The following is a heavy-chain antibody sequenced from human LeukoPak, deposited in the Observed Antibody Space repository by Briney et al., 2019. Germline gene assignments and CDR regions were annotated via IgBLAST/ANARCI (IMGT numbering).Heavy chain of an antibody. CDR3: ARRDYYGSGSHFDY. Sequence: SQTLSLTCTVSGGFISSGGYYWSWIRQHPGKVLELIGYIYYSRSTYYNPSLKSRVTISVDTSKNQFSLKLSSVPAADTAVYYCARRDYYGSGSHFDYWGQGTLVTVSS. CDR1: GGFISSGGYY. D-gene: IGHD3-10*01. V-gene: IGHV4-31*03. J-gene: IGHJ4*02. CDR2: IYYSRST.